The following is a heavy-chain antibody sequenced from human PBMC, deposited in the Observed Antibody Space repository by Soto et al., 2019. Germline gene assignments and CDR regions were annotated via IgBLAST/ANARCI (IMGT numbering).Heavy chain of an antibody. CDR2: ISGSGGST. V-gene: IGHV3-23*01. CDR1: GFTFSSYA. J-gene: IGHJ6*03. CDR3: AKDSPPGRYYYYYMDV. Sequence: EVQLLESGGGLVQPGGSLRLSCAASGFTFSSYAMSWVRQAPGKGLEWVSAISGSGGSTYYADSVKGRFTISRDNSKNTLYLQMNSLRAEDTAVSYCAKDSPPGRYYYYYMDVWGKGTTVTVSS.